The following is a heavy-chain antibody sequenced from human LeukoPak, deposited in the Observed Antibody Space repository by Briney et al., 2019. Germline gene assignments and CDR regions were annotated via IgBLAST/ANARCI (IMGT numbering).Heavy chain of an antibody. J-gene: IGHJ5*02. V-gene: IGHV1-2*02. CDR3: ARGFRGSGNNWFDP. CDR2: INPNSGGT. D-gene: IGHD3-10*01. Sequence: ASVKVSRKASGYTFTGYYMHWVRQAPGQGLEWMGWINPNSGGTNYAQKFQGRVTMTRDTSISTAYMELSRLRSDDTAVYYCARGFRGSGNNWFDPWGQGTLVTVSS. CDR1: GYTFTGYY.